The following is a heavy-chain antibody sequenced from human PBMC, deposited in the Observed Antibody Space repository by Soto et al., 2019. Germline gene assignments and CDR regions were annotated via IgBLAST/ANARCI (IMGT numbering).Heavy chain of an antibody. D-gene: IGHD2-2*01. CDR1: GYTFSNYG. CDR3: ARVVPGAEAWFGP. Sequence: QVQLVQSGGEVKRPGASVKVSCKTSGYTFSNYGITWVRQAPGQPLEWLGWISLYSDGTNYAQKFQGRASMTTDTSTPTAYMELRSLRSDDTAVYYCARVVPGAEAWFGPCGQGTLVNVSS. CDR2: ISLYSDGT. V-gene: IGHV1-18*01. J-gene: IGHJ5*02.